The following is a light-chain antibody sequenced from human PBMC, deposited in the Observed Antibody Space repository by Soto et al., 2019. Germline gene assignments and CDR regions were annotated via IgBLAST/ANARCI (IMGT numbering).Light chain of an antibody. J-gene: IGKJ4*01. CDR2: AAS. V-gene: IGKV1-39*01. CDR1: QSISSY. CDR3: QKYNSAPLT. Sequence: DIQMTQSPSSLSASVGDKVTITCRASQSISSYLNWYQQKPGKAPKLLIYAASSLQSGVPSRFSGSGSGADFTLTSSSLQPEDFATYYCQKYNSAPLTFGGGTKVDIK.